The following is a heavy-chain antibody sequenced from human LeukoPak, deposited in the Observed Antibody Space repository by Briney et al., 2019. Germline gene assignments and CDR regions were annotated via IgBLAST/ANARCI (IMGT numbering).Heavy chain of an antibody. D-gene: IGHD3-22*01. Sequence: PSETLSLTCAVYGGSFSGYYWSWIRQPPGKGLEWIGEINHSGSTNYNPSLKSRVTISVDTSKNQFSLKLSSVTAADTAVYYCARVWYYYDSSGYSSYFDYWGQGTLVTVSS. CDR3: ARVWYYYDSSGYSSYFDY. CDR2: INHSGST. V-gene: IGHV4-34*01. J-gene: IGHJ4*02. CDR1: GGSFSGYY.